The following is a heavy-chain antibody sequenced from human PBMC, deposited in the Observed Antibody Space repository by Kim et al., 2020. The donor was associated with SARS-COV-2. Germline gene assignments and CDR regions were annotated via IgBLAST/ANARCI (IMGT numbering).Heavy chain of an antibody. V-gene: IGHV1-3*01. CDR2: INGASGST. CDR1: GYTFTAYA. D-gene: IGHD3-3*01. CDR3: AALNWIGPFDH. Sequence: ASVKVSCMASGYTFTAYAVHWVRQAPGQRLEWMGWINGASGSTQFLQKFQGRVTITRDTSASTVYMDLSSLRPEDTAVYYCAALNWIGPFDHWGQGTLVTVSS. J-gene: IGHJ4*02.